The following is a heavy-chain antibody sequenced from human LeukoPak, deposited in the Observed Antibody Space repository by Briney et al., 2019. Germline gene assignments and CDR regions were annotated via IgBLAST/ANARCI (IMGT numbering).Heavy chain of an antibody. D-gene: IGHD3-22*01. CDR1: GFTFSSYG. J-gene: IGHJ3*01. V-gene: IGHV3-30*02. CDR2: IRYDGSNK. CDR3: ARDRDFSMIVVVTNDAFDV. Sequence: GGSLRLSCAASGFTFSSYGMHWVRQAPGKGLEWVAFIRYDGSNKYYADSVKGRFTISRDNAKNSLYLQMNSLRAEDTAVYYCARDRDFSMIVVVTNDAFDVWGQGTMVTVSS.